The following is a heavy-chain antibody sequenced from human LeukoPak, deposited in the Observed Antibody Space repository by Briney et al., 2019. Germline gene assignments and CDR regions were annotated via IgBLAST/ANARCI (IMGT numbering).Heavy chain of an antibody. CDR2: ISGGGGTT. CDR1: GFTFSNYA. J-gene: IGHJ4*02. CDR3: AKADIVGAWWHYFDY. Sequence: GGSLRLSCAASGFTFSNYAMSWVRQAPGKRLEWVSAISGGGGTTYYADSVKGRFTISRDNSKNTLYLQMNSLRAEDTAVYYCAKADIVGAWWHYFDYWGQGTLITVSS. V-gene: IGHV3-23*01. D-gene: IGHD1-26*01.